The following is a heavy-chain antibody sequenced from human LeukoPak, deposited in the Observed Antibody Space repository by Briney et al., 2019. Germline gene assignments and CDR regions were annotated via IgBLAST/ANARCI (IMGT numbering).Heavy chain of an antibody. CDR2: INPNSGGT. V-gene: IGHV1-2*06. J-gene: IGHJ6*03. D-gene: IGHD5-18*01. CDR3: ARGDTAMVTDYYYYMDV. CDR1: GYTFTGYY. Sequence: ASVKVSCKASGYTFTGYYMHWVRQAPGQGLEGMGRINPNSGGTNYAQKFQGRVTMTRDTSISTAYMELSRLRSDDTAVYYCARGDTAMVTDYYYYMDVWGKGTTVTVSS.